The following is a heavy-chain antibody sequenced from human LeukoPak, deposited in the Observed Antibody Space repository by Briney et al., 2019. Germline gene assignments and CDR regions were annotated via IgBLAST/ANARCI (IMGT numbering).Heavy chain of an antibody. D-gene: IGHD2-2*01. CDR3: ARHSMVGYCSSTSCYDDAFDI. CDR1: GGSISSGDYY. V-gene: IGHV4-30-4*08. CDR2: IYYSGST. J-gene: IGHJ3*02. Sequence: SETLSLTCTVSGGSISSGDYYWSWIRQPPGKGLEWIGYIYYSGSTYYNPSLKSRVTISVDTSKNQFSLKLSSVTAADTAVYYCARHSMVGYCSSTSCYDDAFDIWGQGTMVTVSS.